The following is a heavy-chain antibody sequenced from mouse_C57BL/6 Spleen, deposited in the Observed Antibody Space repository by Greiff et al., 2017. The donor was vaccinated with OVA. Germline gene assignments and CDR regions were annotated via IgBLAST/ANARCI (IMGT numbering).Heavy chain of an antibody. CDR1: GYTFTDYY. CDR2: IYPGSGNT. Sequence: QVQLKQSGAELVRPGASVKLSCKASGYTFTDYYINWVKQRPGQGLEWIARIYPGSGNTYYNEKFKGKATLTAEKSSSTAYMQLSSLTSEASAVYFCARDYYGSSYAMDYWGQGTSVTVSS. D-gene: IGHD1-1*01. V-gene: IGHV1-76*01. CDR3: ARDYYGSSYAMDY. J-gene: IGHJ4*01.